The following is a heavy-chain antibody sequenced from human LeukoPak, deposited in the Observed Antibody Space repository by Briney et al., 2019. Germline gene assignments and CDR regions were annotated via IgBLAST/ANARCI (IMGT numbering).Heavy chain of an antibody. V-gene: IGHV3-30*18. CDR1: GFTFSSYG. D-gene: IGHD3-9*01. J-gene: IGHJ6*02. CDR3: AKDPTTSYDILTGFGSSKPPVYYYYGMDV. CDR2: ISYDGSNK. Sequence: QTGGSLRLSCAASGFTFSSYGMHWVRQAPGKGLEWVAVISYDGSNKYYADSVKGRFTISRDNSKNTLYLQMNSPRAEDTAVYYCAKDPTTSYDILTGFGSSKPPVYYYYGMDVWGQGTTVTVSS.